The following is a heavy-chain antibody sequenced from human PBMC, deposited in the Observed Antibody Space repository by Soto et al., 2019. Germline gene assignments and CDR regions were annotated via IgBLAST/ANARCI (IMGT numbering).Heavy chain of an antibody. V-gene: IGHV3-21*01. CDR1: GFTFSSYS. Sequence: PGGSLRLSCAASGFTFSSYSMNWVRQAPGKGLEWVSSISSSSSYIYYADSVKGRFTISRDNAKNSLYLQMNSLRAEDTAVYYCARVPSKHIVVVTGLYYYYGMDVWGQGTTVTAP. CDR3: ARVPSKHIVVVTGLYYYYGMDV. CDR2: ISSSSSYI. D-gene: IGHD2-21*02. J-gene: IGHJ6*02.